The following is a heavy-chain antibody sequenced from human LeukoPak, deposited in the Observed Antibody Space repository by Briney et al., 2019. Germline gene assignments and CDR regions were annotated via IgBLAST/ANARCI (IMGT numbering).Heavy chain of an antibody. CDR3: ARPGRRISSSWYNY. D-gene: IGHD6-13*01. V-gene: IGHV4-34*01. Sequence: SETLSLTCAVYGGSFSGYYWSWIRQPPGKGLEWIGEINHSGSTNYNPSLKRRVTISVATSKNQFSLKLSSVTAADTAVYYCARPGRRISSSWYNYWGQGTLVTVSS. CDR2: INHSGST. J-gene: IGHJ4*02. CDR1: GGSFSGYY.